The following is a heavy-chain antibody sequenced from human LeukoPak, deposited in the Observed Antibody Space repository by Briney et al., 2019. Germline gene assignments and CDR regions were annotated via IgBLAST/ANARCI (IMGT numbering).Heavy chain of an antibody. D-gene: IGHD5-18*01. CDR3: ARDPYEADTAMLFDY. Sequence: SETLSLTCTVSGGSISSSSYYWGWIRQPPGKGLEWIGSIYYSGSTYYNPSLKSRVTISVDTSKNQFSLKLSSVTAADTAVYYCARDPYEADTAMLFDYWGQGTLVTVSS. CDR2: IYYSGST. CDR1: GGSISSSSYY. V-gene: IGHV4-39*07. J-gene: IGHJ4*02.